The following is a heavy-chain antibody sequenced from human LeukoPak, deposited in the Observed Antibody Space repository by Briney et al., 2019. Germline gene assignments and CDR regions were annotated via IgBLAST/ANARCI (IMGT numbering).Heavy chain of an antibody. D-gene: IGHD3-3*01. J-gene: IGHJ5*02. CDR2: IYPGDSDT. CDR3: ARQGDYSTTYNWFDP. CDR1: GYSFTSYW. Sequence: GESLQISCKGSGYSFTSYWIGWVRQMPGKGLEWMGIIYPGDSDTRYSPSFQGQVTISADKSISTAYLQWSSLKASDTAMYYCARQGDYSTTYNWFDPWGQGTQVTVSS. V-gene: IGHV5-51*01.